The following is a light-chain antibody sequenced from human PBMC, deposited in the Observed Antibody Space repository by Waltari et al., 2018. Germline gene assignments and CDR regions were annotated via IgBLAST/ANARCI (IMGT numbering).Light chain of an antibody. Sequence: QRLHGKVPKLLIYGISNRPAGFPDRIAFSKAGASASLAITGLQAEDEAEYYCQSYDSSLGCSVFGGWTKLTVL. CDR2: GIS. V-gene: IGLV1-40*01. CDR3: QSYDSSLGCSV. J-gene: IGLJ2*01.